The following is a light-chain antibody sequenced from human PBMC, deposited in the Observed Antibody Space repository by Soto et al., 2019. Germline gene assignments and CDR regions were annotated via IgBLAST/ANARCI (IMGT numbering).Light chain of an antibody. Sequence: QSVLAQPRPVSGSPGQSVTISCTGTSSDVGGYNYVSWYQQHPGNAPKLMIYDVSKRPSGVPDRFSGSKSGNTASLTISGLQAEDEADYYCCSYAGSSLYVFGTGTKVTVL. J-gene: IGLJ1*01. CDR3: CSYAGSSLYV. CDR2: DVS. CDR1: SSDVGGYNY. V-gene: IGLV2-11*01.